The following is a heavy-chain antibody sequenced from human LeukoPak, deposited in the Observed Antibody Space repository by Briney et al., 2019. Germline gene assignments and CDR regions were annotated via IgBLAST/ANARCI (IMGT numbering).Heavy chain of an antibody. Sequence: ASVKVSCKVSGYTLTELSIHWVRQAPGKGLEWMGGFDPEDGETIYAQRFQGRVTMTEDTSTDTAYMELISLRSEDAAVYYCATVSYYYDSSGYQGYFQHWGQGTLVTVSS. CDR3: ATVSYYYDSSGYQGYFQH. V-gene: IGHV1-24*01. J-gene: IGHJ1*01. CDR2: FDPEDGET. D-gene: IGHD3-22*01. CDR1: GYTLTELS.